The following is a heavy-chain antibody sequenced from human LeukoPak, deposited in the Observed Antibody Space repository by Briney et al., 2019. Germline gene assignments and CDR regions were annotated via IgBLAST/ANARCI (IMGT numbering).Heavy chain of an antibody. J-gene: IGHJ4*02. CDR3: ARHNPYSGSPLDY. CDR1: GYSFTSYW. V-gene: IGHV5-51*01. CDR2: IYPGDSDT. Sequence: GESLKISCKGSGYSFTSYWIGWVRQMPGKGLEWMGIIYPGDSDTRYSPSFQGQVTISADKSISTAYLQWSSLKASDSGMYYCARHNPYSGSPLDYWGQGTLVTVSS. D-gene: IGHD1-26*01.